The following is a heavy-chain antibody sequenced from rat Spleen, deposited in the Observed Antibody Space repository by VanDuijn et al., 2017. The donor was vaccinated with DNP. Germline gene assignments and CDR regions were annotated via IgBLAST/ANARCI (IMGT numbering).Heavy chain of an antibody. CDR2: SSPSGSRT. J-gene: IGHJ1*01. Sequence: EVQLVESGGGLVQPGRSLKLSCVASGFTFSKYGMAWVRQAPKKGLEWVAASSPSGSRTYYADSVKGRFTISRDDAKSGLYRQMNKLKSEDTSTXXXARXXTSIXWYFDXXGPGTMXXVSS. CDR1: GFTFSKYG. V-gene: IGHV5-22*01. D-gene: IGHD3-1*01. CDR3: ARXXTSIXWYFDX.